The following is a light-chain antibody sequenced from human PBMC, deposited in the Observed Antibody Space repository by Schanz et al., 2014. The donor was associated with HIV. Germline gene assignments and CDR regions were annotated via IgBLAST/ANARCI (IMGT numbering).Light chain of an antibody. CDR1: AFNIGQNF. Sequence: QSVLTQPPSVSAAPGQKVTIACSGSAFNIGQNFVSWYQHLPGTAPKLLIYANHERPSEIPDRFSASRTGTSATLAIIGLQSGDEAEYYCAAWDSGLDAGVFGGGTKLTVL. J-gene: IGLJ3*02. V-gene: IGLV1-51*01. CDR3: AAWDSGLDAGV. CDR2: ANH.